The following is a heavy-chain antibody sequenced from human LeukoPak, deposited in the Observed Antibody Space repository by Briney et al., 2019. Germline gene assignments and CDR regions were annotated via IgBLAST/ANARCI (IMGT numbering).Heavy chain of an antibody. V-gene: IGHV1-2*02. CDR3: ARGGPLRVVITIGGY. CDR2: INPNSGGT. J-gene: IGHJ4*02. D-gene: IGHD3-22*01. CDR1: GYTFTGYY. Sequence: ASVKVSCKASGYTFTGYYMHWVRQAPGQGLEWMGWINPNSGGTNYAQKFQGRDTMTRDTSISTAYMELSRLRSDDTAVYYCARGGPLRVVITIGGYWGQGTLVTVSS.